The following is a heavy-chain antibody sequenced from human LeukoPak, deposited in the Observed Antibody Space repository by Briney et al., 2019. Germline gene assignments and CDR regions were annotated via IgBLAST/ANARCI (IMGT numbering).Heavy chain of an antibody. CDR3: ARDSLTGPDNWFDP. CDR2: IYYNGNT. D-gene: IGHD3-9*01. CDR1: GDSVTSSF. J-gene: IGHJ5*02. V-gene: IGHV4-59*02. Sequence: SEALSLTCTVSGDSVTSSFWNWIRQPPGKGLEWIGYIYYNGNTKYNPSLKSRVTISVDTSKNQFSLKLSSVTAADTAVYYCARDSLTGPDNWFDPWGPGTLVTVSS.